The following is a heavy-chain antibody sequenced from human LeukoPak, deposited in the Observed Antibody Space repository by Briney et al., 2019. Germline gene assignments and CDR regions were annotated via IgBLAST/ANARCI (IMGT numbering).Heavy chain of an antibody. J-gene: IGHJ6*02. CDR1: GFTFGTSA. Sequence: GGSLRLSCAASGFTFGTSAMSWVRQSPGKGLEWVSTISGSGGSTYYADSVKGRFTISRDNSKNALYLQMNSLRAEDTAVYYCAKEFYFATAVWGQGTTVTVS. CDR3: AKEFYFATAV. D-gene: IGHD2-15*01. CDR2: ISGSGGST. V-gene: IGHV3-23*01.